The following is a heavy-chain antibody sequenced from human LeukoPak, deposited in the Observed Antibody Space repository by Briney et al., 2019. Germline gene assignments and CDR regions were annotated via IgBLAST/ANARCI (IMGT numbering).Heavy chain of an antibody. CDR3: ARDNKYVLDY. Sequence: GGSLRLSCTVSGFTLSHYMMIWVRQAPGEGLEWVANMWSDGSAAFYADSVKGRFTISRDNAKNSLYLQLNSLRAEDTAVYFCARDNKYVLDYWGQGTLVTASS. CDR1: GFTLSHYM. D-gene: IGHD3-10*02. CDR2: MWSDGSAA. V-gene: IGHV3-7*01. J-gene: IGHJ4*02.